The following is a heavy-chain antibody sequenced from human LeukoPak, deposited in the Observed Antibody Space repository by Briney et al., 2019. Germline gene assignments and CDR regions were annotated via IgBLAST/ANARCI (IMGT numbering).Heavy chain of an antibody. V-gene: IGHV3-48*04. CDR2: ISTSGTTI. Sequence: PGGSLRLSCAASGFIFSSHWMTWVRQAPGKGLEWVSYISTSGTTIYYADSVKGRFTISRDNAKNSLYLQMHSLRAEDTAVYYCARDLGYCSGGTCYPFPFDYWGQGTLVTVSS. CDR3: ARDLGYCSGGTCYPFPFDY. D-gene: IGHD2-15*01. CDR1: GFIFSSHW. J-gene: IGHJ4*02.